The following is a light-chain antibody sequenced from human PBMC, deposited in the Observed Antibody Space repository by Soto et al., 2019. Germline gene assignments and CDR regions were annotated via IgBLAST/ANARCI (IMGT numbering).Light chain of an antibody. V-gene: IGLV2-14*01. J-gene: IGLJ2*01. CDR1: SSDIGGYDY. CDR3: TSYASGSSHVV. Sequence: QSALTQPPSVSGSPGQSITLSCTGTSSDIGGYDYVSWYQRHPGKAPKLLIYDVNNRPSGVSNRFSGSKSGNTASLTISGLQAEDEADYYCTSYASGSSHVVFGGGTKLTVL. CDR2: DVN.